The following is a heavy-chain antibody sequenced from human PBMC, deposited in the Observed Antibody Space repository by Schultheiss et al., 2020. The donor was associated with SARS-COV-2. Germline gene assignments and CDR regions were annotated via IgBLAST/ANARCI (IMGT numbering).Heavy chain of an antibody. D-gene: IGHD6-19*01. V-gene: IGHV4-4*02. Sequence: SETLSLTCAVSGGSISSSNWWSWVRQPPGKGLEWIGEINHSGSTNYNPSLKSRVTISVDTSKNQFSLKLISVTAADTAMYYCASMYWYSSGWYDNWGPGTLVTVAS. CDR3: ASMYWYSSGWYDN. J-gene: IGHJ4*02. CDR1: GGSISSSNW. CDR2: INHSGST.